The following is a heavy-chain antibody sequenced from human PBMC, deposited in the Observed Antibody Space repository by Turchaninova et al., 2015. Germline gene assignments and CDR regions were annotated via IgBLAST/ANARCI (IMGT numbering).Heavy chain of an antibody. Sequence: EVQLVESGGGLVEPGGSLRLSCAASGFTFSNFGMYWVRQAPGKGLVWCSRINSDGMSTSHAEAVKGLFTISRDNAKNTLHLQMNSLRAEDTAVYYCASSYSYGYSYWGQGTLVTVSS. CDR1: GFTFSNFG. J-gene: IGHJ4*02. D-gene: IGHD5-18*01. V-gene: IGHV3-74*01. CDR2: INSDGMST. CDR3: ASSYSYGYSY.